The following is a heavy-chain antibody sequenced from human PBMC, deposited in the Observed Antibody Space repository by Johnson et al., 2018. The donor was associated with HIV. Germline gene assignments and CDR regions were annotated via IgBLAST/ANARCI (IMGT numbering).Heavy chain of an antibody. V-gene: IGHV3-74*01. CDR2: INSDGSST. D-gene: IGHD3-22*01. CDR1: GFTFSSYW. Sequence: VQLVESGGALVQPGGSLRLSCAASGFTFSSYWMHWVRQAPGKGLVWVSRINSDGSSTNYADSVRGRFTISRDNAKNTLYLQMNSLRAEDTAVYYCAREHGPDEGYYDGRYYSGFDIWGQGTMVTVSS. CDR3: AREHGPDEGYYDGRYYSGFDI. J-gene: IGHJ3*02.